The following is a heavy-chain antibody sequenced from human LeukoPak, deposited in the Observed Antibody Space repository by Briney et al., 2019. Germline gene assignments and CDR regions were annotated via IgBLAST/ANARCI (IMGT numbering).Heavy chain of an antibody. CDR3: AKWHYYDSSGYRYYFDY. V-gene: IGHV3-23*01. CDR1: GFTFSSYG. J-gene: IGHJ4*02. CDR2: ISGSGGST. D-gene: IGHD3-22*01. Sequence: GGSLRLSCAASGFTFSSYGMSWVRQAPGKGLEWVSAISGSGGSTYYADSVKGRFTISRDNSKNTLYLQMNSLRAEDTAIYYCAKWHYYDSSGYRYYFDYWGQGTLVTVSS.